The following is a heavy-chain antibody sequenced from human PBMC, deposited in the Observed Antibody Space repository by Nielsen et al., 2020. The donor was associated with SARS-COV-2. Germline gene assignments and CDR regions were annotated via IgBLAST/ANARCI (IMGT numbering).Heavy chain of an antibody. CDR3: ARTSSGPDYYFDY. J-gene: IGHJ4*02. CDR1: GFTFSDYY. CDR2: ISSSSSYT. V-gene: IGHV3-11*03. Sequence: GESLKISCAASGFTFSDYYMSWIRQAPGKGLEWVSYISSSSSYTNYADSVKGRFTISRDNAKNSLYLRMNSLRAEDTAVYYCARTSSGPDYYFDYWGQGTLVTVSS. D-gene: IGHD3-22*01.